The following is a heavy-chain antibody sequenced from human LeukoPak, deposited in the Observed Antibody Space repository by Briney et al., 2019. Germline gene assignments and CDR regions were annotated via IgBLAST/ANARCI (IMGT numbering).Heavy chain of an antibody. D-gene: IGHD3-10*01. J-gene: IGHJ3*01. CDR3: AKEVAFGARAYDV. CDR2: IWFDGSHE. V-gene: IGHV3-33*06. CDR1: GFAFNSYV. Sequence: GGSLRLSCAASGFAFNSYVIHWVRRAPGKGLEWVAIIWFDGSHEDYVDSVRGRFTISRDNSRNTMYLQMNSLRVEDTALYFCAKEVAFGARAYDVWGQGTRVTVSS.